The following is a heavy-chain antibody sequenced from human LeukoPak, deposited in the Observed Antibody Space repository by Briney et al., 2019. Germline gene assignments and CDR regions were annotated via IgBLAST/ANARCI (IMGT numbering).Heavy chain of an antibody. CDR2: ISYDGSNK. CDR1: GFTFSSYA. CDR3: ARALPISMIVVVYPGDMDV. D-gene: IGHD3-22*01. J-gene: IGHJ6*02. Sequence: GGSLRLSCAASGFTFSSYAMHWVRQAPGKGLEWVAVISYDGSNKYYADSVKGRFTISRDNSKNTLYLQMNSLRAEDTAVYYCARALPISMIVVVYPGDMDVWGQGTTVTVSS. V-gene: IGHV3-30-3*01.